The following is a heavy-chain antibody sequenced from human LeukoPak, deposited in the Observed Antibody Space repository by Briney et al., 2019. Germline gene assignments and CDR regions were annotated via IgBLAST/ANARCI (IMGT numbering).Heavy chain of an antibody. D-gene: IGHD3-3*01. Sequence: SETLSLTCAVYGGSLSGSYWSLIRQPPGKGLEWIGEINHSGSASYNPSLKSRVTLSIDKSKNQFSLNLNSVTAADTAVYYCARARRDSGFYKVDYWGQGTLITVSS. V-gene: IGHV4-34*01. CDR1: GGSLSGSY. CDR3: ARARRDSGFYKVDY. CDR2: INHSGSA. J-gene: IGHJ4*02.